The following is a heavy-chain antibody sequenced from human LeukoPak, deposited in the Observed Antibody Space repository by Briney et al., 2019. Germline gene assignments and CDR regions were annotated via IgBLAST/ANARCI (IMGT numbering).Heavy chain of an antibody. CDR2: INSDGSDT. V-gene: IGHV3-74*01. CDR3: AREGHSSPRGYFGVDV. D-gene: IGHD3-3*02. Sequence: GGSLRLSCAASGFTFSNYWMHWVRQAPGKGLVWVSRINSDGSDTTYADSVKGRFTISRDNAMNSLFLQMNALRAEDTAVYYCAREGHSSPRGYFGVDVWGQGTTVTVSS. CDR1: GFTFSNYW. J-gene: IGHJ6*02.